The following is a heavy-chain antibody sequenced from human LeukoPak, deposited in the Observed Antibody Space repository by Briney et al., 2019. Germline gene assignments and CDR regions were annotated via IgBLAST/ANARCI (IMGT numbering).Heavy chain of an antibody. V-gene: IGHV3-15*01. Sequence: GGSLRLSCAASGFTFSNAWMSWVRQAPGKGLEWVGHIKSKIDGETTGYAARGKGGFTISREESKNMLYLQMNSLKTEDTAVSYCTTELGLSFGVRYFDHWGQGTSATVSS. D-gene: IGHD3-10*01. CDR3: TTELGLSFGVRYFDH. CDR2: IKSKIDGETT. J-gene: IGHJ4*02. CDR1: GFTFSNAW.